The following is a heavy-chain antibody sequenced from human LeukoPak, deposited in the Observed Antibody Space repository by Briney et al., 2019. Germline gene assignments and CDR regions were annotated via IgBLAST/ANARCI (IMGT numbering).Heavy chain of an antibody. J-gene: IGHJ6*02. CDR3: ARGDGGRQNVIYYYYGMDV. V-gene: IGHV1-8*01. CDR1: GYTFTSYD. D-gene: IGHD2/OR15-2a*01. CDR2: TNPNSGNT. Sequence: ASVKASCKASGYTFTSYDINWVRQATGQGLEWMGWTNPNSGNTGYAQKLQGRVTMTRNTSISTAYMELSSLRSEDTAVYYCARGDGGRQNVIYYYYGMDVWGQGTTVTVSS.